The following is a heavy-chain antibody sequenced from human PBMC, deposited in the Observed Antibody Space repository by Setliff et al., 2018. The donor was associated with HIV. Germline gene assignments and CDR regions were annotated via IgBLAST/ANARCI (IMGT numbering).Heavy chain of an antibody. Sequence: PSETLSLTCTVSAGSISSSNYYWGWIRQPPGKGLEWTGSIYYRGSTYYNPSLKSRVTISVDTSKNQFSRKLSSVTAADTAVYYCARANFWSGYYGYWGQGALVTVSS. CDR1: AGSISSSNYY. D-gene: IGHD3-3*01. J-gene: IGHJ4*02. V-gene: IGHV4-39*07. CDR3: ARANFWSGYYGY. CDR2: IYYRGST.